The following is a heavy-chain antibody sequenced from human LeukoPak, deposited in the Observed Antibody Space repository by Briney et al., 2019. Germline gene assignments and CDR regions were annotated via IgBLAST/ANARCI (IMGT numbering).Heavy chain of an antibody. CDR3: AKDYQSESGELLLGYYFDY. CDR2: LSGSGGST. CDR1: GFTFSNYV. D-gene: IGHD3-10*01. Sequence: GGSLRLSCAGSGFTFSNYVMGWVRQAPGEGLEWVSALSGSGGSTYYADSVKGRFTISRDNSKNTLYLQMNSLRAEDTAVYYCAKDYQSESGELLLGYYFDYWGQGTLVTVSS. V-gene: IGHV3-23*01. J-gene: IGHJ4*02.